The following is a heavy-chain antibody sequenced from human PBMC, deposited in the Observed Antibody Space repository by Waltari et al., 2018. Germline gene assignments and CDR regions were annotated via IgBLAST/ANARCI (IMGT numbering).Heavy chain of an antibody. J-gene: IGHJ4*02. V-gene: IGHV4-38-2*01. D-gene: IGHD5-12*01. CDR1: GYSISSGYY. CDR2: IYHSGST. Sequence: QVQLQESGPGLVKPSETLSLTCAVSGYSISSGYYWGWIRQPPGKGLEWIGSIYHSGSTYYNPSLKRRVTISVDTSKNQFSLKLSSVTAADTAVYYCARVGGIIVATPGGFDYWGQGTLVTVSS. CDR3: ARVGGIIVATPGGFDY.